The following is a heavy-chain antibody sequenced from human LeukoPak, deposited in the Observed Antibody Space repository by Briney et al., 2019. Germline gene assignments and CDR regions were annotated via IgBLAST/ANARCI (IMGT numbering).Heavy chain of an antibody. CDR1: GFQFSSFW. CDR3: ARDERGNWNDTPRY. CDR2: INLDGRST. D-gene: IGHD1-1*01. V-gene: IGHV3-74*01. Sequence: GGSLRLSCSASGFQFSSFWMHWVRQAPGKGLVWVSRINLDGRSTTYADSVKGRFTISRDNAKNTLYLQMNSLRDEDTGIYYCARDERGNWNDTPRYWGQGTVVTVSS. J-gene: IGHJ4*02.